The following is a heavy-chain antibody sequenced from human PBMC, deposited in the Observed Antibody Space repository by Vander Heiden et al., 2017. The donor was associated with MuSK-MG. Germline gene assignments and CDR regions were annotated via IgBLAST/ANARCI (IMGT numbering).Heavy chain of an antibody. CDR1: GFTFSSYG. Sequence: SGFTFSSYGMHWVRQAPGKGLEWVAVIWYDGSNKYYADSVKGRFTISRDNSKNTLYLQMNSLRAEDTAVYYCARDRYYDGSGDNFDYWGHGTLVTVSS. D-gene: IGHD3-10*01. V-gene: IGHV3-33*01. CDR3: ARDRYYDGSGDNFDY. J-gene: IGHJ4*01. CDR2: IWYDGSNK.